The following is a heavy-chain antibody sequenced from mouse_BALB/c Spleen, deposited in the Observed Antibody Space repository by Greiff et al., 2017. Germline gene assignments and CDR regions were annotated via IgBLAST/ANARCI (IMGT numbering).Heavy chain of an antibody. CDR1: GYTFTDYE. CDR2: IDPETGGT. Sequence: VQLQQSGAELVRPGASVTLSCKASGYTFTDYEMHWVKQTPVHGLEWIGAIDPETGGTAYNQKFKGKATLTADKSSSTAYMELRSLTSEDSAVYYCTRKGGNYSWFAYWGQGTLVTVSA. V-gene: IGHV1-15*01. CDR3: TRKGGNYSWFAY. J-gene: IGHJ3*01. D-gene: IGHD2-1*01.